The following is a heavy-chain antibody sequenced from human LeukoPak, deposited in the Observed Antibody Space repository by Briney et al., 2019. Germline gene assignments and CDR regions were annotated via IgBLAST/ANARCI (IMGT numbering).Heavy chain of an antibody. CDR3: ARGPGISGDHIYPDY. D-gene: IGHD2-21*01. Sequence: SETLSLTCSVSGYSISSGKYWAWIRQTPGRGLGWIGSIYESGSTYYTPSLKSRVTMSVDTSKNQFSLSLTSVTAADTAVYFCARGPGISGDHIYPDYWGQGIQVTVSS. V-gene: IGHV4-38-2*02. CDR1: GYSISSGKY. J-gene: IGHJ4*02. CDR2: IYESGST.